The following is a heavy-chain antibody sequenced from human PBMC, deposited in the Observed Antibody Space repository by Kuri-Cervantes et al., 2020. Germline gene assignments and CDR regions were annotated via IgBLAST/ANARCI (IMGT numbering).Heavy chain of an antibody. J-gene: IGHJ4*02. CDR2: KKQDESEK. Sequence: GESLNISCVASGYTFNTFWMTWVRQAPGKGLEWVANKKQDESEKYYVASVKGRFTISRDNSKNTVDLQMNSLTAEDSAVYFCAKDSYSSGWIALGLWGQGTLVTVSS. CDR3: AKDSYSSGWIALGL. CDR1: GYTFNTFW. V-gene: IGHV3-7*03. D-gene: IGHD6-19*01.